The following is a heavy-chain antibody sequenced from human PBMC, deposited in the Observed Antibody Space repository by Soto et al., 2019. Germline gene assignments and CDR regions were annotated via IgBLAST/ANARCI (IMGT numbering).Heavy chain of an antibody. CDR1: GYTFTGYY. D-gene: IGHD6-19*01. Sequence: QVQLVQSGAEVKKPGASVKVSCKASGYTFTGYYMHWVRQAPGQGLEWMGWINPNSGGTKYAKKFQGWVTMTRDTSISTAYMELRRLRSDDTAVYFCARDIGSGPQYYFDYWGPGTLVTVSS. V-gene: IGHV1-2*04. J-gene: IGHJ4*02. CDR2: INPNSGGT. CDR3: ARDIGSGPQYYFDY.